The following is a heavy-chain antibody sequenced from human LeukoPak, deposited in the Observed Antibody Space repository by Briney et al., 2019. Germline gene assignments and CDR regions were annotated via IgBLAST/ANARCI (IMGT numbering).Heavy chain of an antibody. CDR3: ARVANDYSSYYFDY. Sequence: GGSLRLSCAASGFTFSSYSMNWVRQAPGKGLEWVSSISSSSSYIYYADSVKGRFTISRDNAKNSLYLQMNSLRAEGTAVYYCARVANDYSSYYFDYWGQGTLVTVSS. CDR2: ISSSSSYI. D-gene: IGHD2-15*01. CDR1: GFTFSSYS. V-gene: IGHV3-21*01. J-gene: IGHJ4*02.